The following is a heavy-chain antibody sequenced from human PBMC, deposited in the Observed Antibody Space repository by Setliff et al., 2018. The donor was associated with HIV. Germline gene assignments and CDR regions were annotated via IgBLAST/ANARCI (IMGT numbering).Heavy chain of an antibody. D-gene: IGHD3-22*01. V-gene: IGHV4-34*01. Sequence: SETLSLTCPLQETFSGYYWSWIRQPPGKGLEWIGEINHSGSTNYNPSLKSRVTILVDTSKNQFSLKLSSVTAADTAVYYCARAASYYDSSGYWAPPTYFDYWGQGTLVTVSS. CDR2: INHSGST. CDR1: ETFSGYY. J-gene: IGHJ4*02. CDR3: ARAASYYDSSGYWAPPTYFDY.